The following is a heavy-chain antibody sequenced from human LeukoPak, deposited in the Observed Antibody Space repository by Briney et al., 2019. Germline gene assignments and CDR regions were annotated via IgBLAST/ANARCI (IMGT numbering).Heavy chain of an antibody. CDR3: ASYYDSSGYFQTGLDY. V-gene: IGHV3-21*01. Sequence: GGSLRLSCAASGFTFSSYSMNWVRQAPGKGLEWVSSIGSSSSYIYYADSVKGRFTISRDNAKNSLYLQMNSLRAEDTAVYYCASYYDSSGYFQTGLDYWGQGTLVTVSS. J-gene: IGHJ4*02. D-gene: IGHD3-22*01. CDR1: GFTFSSYS. CDR2: IGSSSSYI.